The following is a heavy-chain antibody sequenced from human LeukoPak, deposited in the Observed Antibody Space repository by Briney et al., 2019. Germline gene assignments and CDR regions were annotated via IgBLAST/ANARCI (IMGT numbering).Heavy chain of an antibody. D-gene: IGHD6-13*01. CDR3: ATGIAAACDP. J-gene: IGHJ5*02. CDR2: ISAYNGNT. Sequence: ASVKVSRKASGYTFTSYSISWVRQAPAQGLEWMGWISAYNGNTTYAQKLHGRVTMTTDTSTSTAYTELRSLRSDDTAVYYCATGIAAACDPWGQGTLVTVSS. CDR1: GYTFTSYS. V-gene: IGHV1-18*01.